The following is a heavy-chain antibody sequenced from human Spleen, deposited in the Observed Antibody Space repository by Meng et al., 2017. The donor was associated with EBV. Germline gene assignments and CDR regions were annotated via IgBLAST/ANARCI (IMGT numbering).Heavy chain of an antibody. CDR3: AAPYDNSDSYSH. Sequence: EVQLVASGGGLVKPGGSLRLSCAASGFTFSSYDMNWVRQAPGKGLEWVASITSRSSYIYYADSVRGRFIISRDNAKNLLYLQMDSLRAEDTAVYYCAAPYDNSDSYSHRGQGTMVTVS. V-gene: IGHV3-21*01. CDR2: ITSRSSYI. J-gene: IGHJ4*02. D-gene: IGHD3-22*01. CDR1: GFTFSSYD.